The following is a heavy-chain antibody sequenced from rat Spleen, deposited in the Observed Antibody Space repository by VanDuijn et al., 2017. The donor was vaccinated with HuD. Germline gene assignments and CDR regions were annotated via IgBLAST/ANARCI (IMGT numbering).Heavy chain of an antibody. CDR1: GFTFSDYA. CDR3: TTVIQGHGFAY. Sequence: EVQLVEYGGGLVQPGRSLKFSCAASGFTFSDYAMAWVRQAPKKGLEWVATIIYDGSSTYYRDSVKGRFTISRHNTQNTLYLQMNSLRSEDTATYYCTTVIQGHGFAYWGQGTLVTVSS. J-gene: IGHJ3*01. V-gene: IGHV5-17*01. CDR2: IIYDGSST. D-gene: IGHD1-1*01.